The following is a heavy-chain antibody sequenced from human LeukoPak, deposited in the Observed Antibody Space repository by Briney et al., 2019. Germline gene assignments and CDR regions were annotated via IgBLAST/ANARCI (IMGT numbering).Heavy chain of an antibody. CDR1: GFTFSSYS. CDR2: ISSSSSYI. Sequence: GGSLRLPCAASGFTFSSYSRNRVRQAQGKGLEWVSSISSSSSYIYYADSVKVRFTITSDNAKNTLYLKMNSLRAEDTAVYYCARVRYRVSYYGMDVWGQGTTVTVSS. V-gene: IGHV3-21*01. D-gene: IGHD1-26*01. CDR3: ARVRYRVSYYGMDV. J-gene: IGHJ6*02.